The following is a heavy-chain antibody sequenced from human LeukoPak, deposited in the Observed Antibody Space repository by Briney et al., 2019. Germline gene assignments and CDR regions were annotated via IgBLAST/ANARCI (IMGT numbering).Heavy chain of an antibody. V-gene: IGHV1-2*02. CDR3: ARTYYDFWSGYYPLYY. CDR1: GYTFTGYY. D-gene: IGHD3-3*01. CDR2: INPNSGGT. Sequence: ASVKVSCKASGYTFTGYYMHWVRQAPGQGLEWMGWINPNSGGTNYAQKLQGRVTMTTDTSTSTAYMELRSLRSDDTAVYYCARTYYDFWSGYYPLYYWGQGTLVTVSS. J-gene: IGHJ4*02.